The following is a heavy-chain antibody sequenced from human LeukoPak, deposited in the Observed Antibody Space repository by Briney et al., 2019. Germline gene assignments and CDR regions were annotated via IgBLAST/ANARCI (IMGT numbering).Heavy chain of an antibody. Sequence: SVKVSCKASGGTFSSYAISWVRQAPGQGLEWMGGIIPIFGTANYAQKFQGRVTITADESTSTAYMELSSLRSEDTAVYYCARRIAAAGYNWFDPWGQGTLVTVSS. V-gene: IGHV1-69*01. CDR1: GGTFSSYA. D-gene: IGHD6-13*01. CDR2: IIPIFGTA. J-gene: IGHJ5*02. CDR3: ARRIAAAGYNWFDP.